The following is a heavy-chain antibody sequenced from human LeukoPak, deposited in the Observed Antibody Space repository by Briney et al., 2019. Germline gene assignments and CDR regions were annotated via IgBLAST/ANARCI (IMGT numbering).Heavy chain of an antibody. D-gene: IGHD7-27*01. CDR3: ARDLSSTANWEFDY. J-gene: IGHJ4*02. CDR2: LNPNNGYT. V-gene: IGHV1-2*06. CDR1: GYTFIDYF. Sequence: ASVTVSCKTSGYTFIDYFIHWVRQAPGQGLEWMGRLNPNNGYTFYTEEFQGRVTMTSDTSISTAYMELTSLTSDDTSLYYCARDLSSTANWEFDYWGQGTLVTVSS.